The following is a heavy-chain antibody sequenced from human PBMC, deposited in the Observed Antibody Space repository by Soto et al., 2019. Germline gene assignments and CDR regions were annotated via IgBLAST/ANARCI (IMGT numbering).Heavy chain of an antibody. CDR1: GGSISSGDYY. V-gene: IGHV4-61*08. D-gene: IGHD3-10*01. Sequence: SETLSLTCTVSGGSISSGDYYWSWIRQPPGKGLEWIGYFYYSGSTNYNPSLKSRVTISVDTSKNQFSLKLSSVTAADTAVYYCAVGEYEDPKGYYFYYWSQGNLVTVS. J-gene: IGHJ4*01. CDR3: AVGEYEDPKGYYFYY. CDR2: FYYSGST.